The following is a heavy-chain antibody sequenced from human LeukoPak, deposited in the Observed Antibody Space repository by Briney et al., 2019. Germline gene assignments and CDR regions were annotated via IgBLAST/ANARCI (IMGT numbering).Heavy chain of an antibody. Sequence: GGSLRLSCAASGFTFSDYEMNWVRQAPGKGLEWLSYISRSGSTKYYADSLKGRFTISRDNAKNSLYLQMSSLRAEDTAVYYCASGRISADYVIDYWGQGTLVTVSS. CDR3: ASGRISADYVIDY. D-gene: IGHD4-17*01. CDR1: GFTFSDYE. V-gene: IGHV3-48*03. J-gene: IGHJ4*02. CDR2: ISRSGSTK.